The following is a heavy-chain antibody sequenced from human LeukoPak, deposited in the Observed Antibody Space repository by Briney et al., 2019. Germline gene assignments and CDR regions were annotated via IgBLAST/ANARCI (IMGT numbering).Heavy chain of an antibody. CDR3: AKDQLYDSSGYSYVAYFDY. CDR2: ISGNGGST. V-gene: IGHV3-23*01. CDR1: GFTFSSCA. Sequence: SGGSLRLSCAASGFTFSSCAMSWVRQAPGKGLEWVSTISGNGGSTYYADSVKGRLTISRHNSKNTLYLQMNSLRAEDTAVYYCAKDQLYDSSGYSYVAYFDYWGQGSLVTVSS. D-gene: IGHD3-22*01. J-gene: IGHJ4*02.